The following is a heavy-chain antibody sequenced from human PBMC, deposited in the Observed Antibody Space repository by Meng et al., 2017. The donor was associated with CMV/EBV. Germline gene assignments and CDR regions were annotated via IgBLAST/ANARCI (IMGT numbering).Heavy chain of an antibody. V-gene: IGHV4-30-4*08. CDR1: GCSINSGDYY. Sequence: VQEAGPRRVGPSQTLPLTCTGCGCSINSGDYYWSWIRQPPGKGLEWIGYNYYSGGNYHNPSLKSRVTITVEKSKNQFSLKLSSGTAADTAVYYCARAAPDYYDSSGPPDYWGQGTLVTVSS. D-gene: IGHD3-22*01. CDR3: ARAAPDYYDSSGPPDY. J-gene: IGHJ4*02. CDR2: NYYSGGN.